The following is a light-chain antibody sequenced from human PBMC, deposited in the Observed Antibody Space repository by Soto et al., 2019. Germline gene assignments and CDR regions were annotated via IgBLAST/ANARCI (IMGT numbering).Light chain of an antibody. V-gene: IGKV3-15*01. CDR3: HQYNNWPTT. Sequence: EIVMTQSPATLSVSPGERATLSCRASQSVSSNLAWYQQKPGQAPRLLIYGASTRATGIPARFSGRGSGTELTLTISSLQSEDFAVYYCHQYNNWPTTFGQGTKVEIK. J-gene: IGKJ1*01. CDR1: QSVSSN. CDR2: GAS.